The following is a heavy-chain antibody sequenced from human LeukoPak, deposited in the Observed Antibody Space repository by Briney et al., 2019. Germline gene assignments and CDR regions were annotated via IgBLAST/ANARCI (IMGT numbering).Heavy chain of an antibody. D-gene: IGHD3-10*01. CDR2: INHSGST. V-gene: IGHV4-34*01. CDR1: GGSFSGYY. CDR3: ARSGSGSHTYYYYGMDV. Sequence: PSATLSLTCAVYGGSFSGYYWNWIRQPPGKGLEWIGEINHSGSTNYNPSLKSRVTISVDTSKNQFSPKLSSVTAADTAVYYCARSGSGSHTYYYYGMDVWGQGTTVTVSS. J-gene: IGHJ6*02.